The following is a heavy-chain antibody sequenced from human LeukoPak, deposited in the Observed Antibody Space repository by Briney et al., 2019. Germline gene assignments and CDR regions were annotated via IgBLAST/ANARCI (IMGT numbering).Heavy chain of an antibody. CDR1: GFTFSSYW. D-gene: IGHD1-26*01. Sequence: GGSLRLSCAASGFTFSSYWMAWVRQAPGKGLEWVANIKGDESARHRADSVKGRFTISRDNTRNSLYLQMTNLRGDDTAVYYCARDVVGSVDYWGQGTLVTVSS. V-gene: IGHV3-7*01. CDR2: IKGDESAR. CDR3: ARDVVGSVDY. J-gene: IGHJ4*02.